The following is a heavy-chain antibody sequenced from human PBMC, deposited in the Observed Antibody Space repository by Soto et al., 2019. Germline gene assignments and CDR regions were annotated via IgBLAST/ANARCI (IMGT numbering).Heavy chain of an antibody. V-gene: IGHV4-30-4*01. CDR3: ARDYYDFWSGNYGMDV. D-gene: IGHD3-3*01. CDR1: GGSISSGDYY. CDR2: IYYSGST. Sequence: PSETLSLTCTVSGGSISSGDYYWSWIRHPPGKGLEWIGYIYYSGSTYYNPSLKSRVTISVDTSKNQFSLKLSSVTAADTAVYYCARDYYDFWSGNYGMDVWGQGTTVTVSS. J-gene: IGHJ6*02.